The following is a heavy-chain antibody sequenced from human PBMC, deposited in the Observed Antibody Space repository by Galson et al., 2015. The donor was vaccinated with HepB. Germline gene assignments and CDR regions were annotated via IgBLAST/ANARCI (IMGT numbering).Heavy chain of an antibody. V-gene: IGHV3-74*01. CDR2: INSDGSST. J-gene: IGHJ6*03. CDR1: GFTFSSYW. Sequence: SLRLSCAASGFTFSSYWMHWVRQAPGKGLVWVSRINSDGSSTSYADSVKGRFTISRDNAKNTLYLQMNSLRAEDTAVYYCAKTHPPYYYYMDVWGKGTTVTVSS. CDR3: AKTHPPYYYYMDV.